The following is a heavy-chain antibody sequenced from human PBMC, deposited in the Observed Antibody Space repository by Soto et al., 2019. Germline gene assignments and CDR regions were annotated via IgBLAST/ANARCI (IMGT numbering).Heavy chain of an antibody. CDR1: GGSFSGYS. CDR2: INHSGST. CDR3: ARDKITGLFDY. D-gene: IGHD2-8*02. Sequence: QVQLQQWGAGLLKPSETLSLTCAVYGGSFSGYSWTWIRQPPGTGLEWIGEINHSGSTNYNPSLKSRVTISVDTSTNQFSLTLTSVTAADTAVYYCARDKITGLFDYWGQGTLVTVSS. J-gene: IGHJ4*02. V-gene: IGHV4-34*01.